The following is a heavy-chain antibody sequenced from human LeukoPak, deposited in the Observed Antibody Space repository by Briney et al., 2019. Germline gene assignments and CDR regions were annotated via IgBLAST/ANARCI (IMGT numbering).Heavy chain of an antibody. Sequence: SVKVSCKASGGTFSSYAISWVRQAPGQGLDWMGRIIPIFGTANYAQKFQGRVTITADKSTSTAYMELSSLRSEDTAVYYCARDLYYYDSSGYSPFDYWGQGTLVTVSS. J-gene: IGHJ4*02. V-gene: IGHV1-69*06. CDR2: IIPIFGTA. CDR1: GGTFSSYA. CDR3: ARDLYYYDSSGYSPFDY. D-gene: IGHD3-22*01.